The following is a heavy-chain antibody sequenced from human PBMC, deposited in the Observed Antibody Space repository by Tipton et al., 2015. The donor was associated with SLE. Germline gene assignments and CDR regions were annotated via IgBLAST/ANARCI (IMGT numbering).Heavy chain of an antibody. Sequence: TLSLTCAVSGGSISSGGYSWSWIRQPPGKGLEWIGYIYHSGSTYYNPSLKSRVTISVDRSKNQFSLKLSSVTAADTAVYYCARVAVGDFDYLGQGTLVTVSS. CDR1: GGSISSGGYS. CDR3: ARVAVGDFDY. J-gene: IGHJ4*02. D-gene: IGHD3-16*01. CDR2: IYHSGST. V-gene: IGHV4-30-2*01.